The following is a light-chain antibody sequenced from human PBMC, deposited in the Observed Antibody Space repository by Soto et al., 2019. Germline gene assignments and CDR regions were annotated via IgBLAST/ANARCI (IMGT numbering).Light chain of an antibody. CDR3: CSYVGATTYV. J-gene: IGLJ1*01. Sequence: QSVLTQPASVSGSPVQSITMSCTGTSSTVGGFNVVSWYQQHPGKAPKVIIYEGIKRPSGVSNRFSGSNSGSTASLTISGLQAEDEADYYCCSYVGATTYVFGTGTKVTVL. V-gene: IGLV2-23*01. CDR2: EGI. CDR1: SSTVGGFNV.